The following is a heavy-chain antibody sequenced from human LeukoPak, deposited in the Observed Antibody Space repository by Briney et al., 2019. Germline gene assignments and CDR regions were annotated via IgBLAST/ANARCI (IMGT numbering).Heavy chain of an antibody. V-gene: IGHV4-31*03. CDR2: IYYSGST. CDR1: GGSISSGGYY. CDR3: ARDQLSSFGAPGGWFDP. D-gene: IGHD3-16*01. Sequence: SETLSLTCTVSGGSISSGGYYWSWIRQHPGKSLEWIGYIYYSGSTYYNPSLKSRVTISVDTSKNQFSLKLSSVTAADTAVYYCARDQLSSFGAPGGWFDPWGQGTLVTVSS. J-gene: IGHJ5*02.